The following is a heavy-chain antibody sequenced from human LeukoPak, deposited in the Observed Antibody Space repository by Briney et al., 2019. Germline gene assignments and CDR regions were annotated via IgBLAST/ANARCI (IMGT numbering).Heavy chain of an antibody. J-gene: IGHJ4*02. Sequence: SETLSLTCAVSGYSISSGYYWGWIRQPPGKGLEWIGSIYHSGKTYYNPPLKSRVTISVDTSKNQLSLKLGSVTAADTAVYYCARGEGGRFGPGTYLLWGQGTLVTVSS. CDR3: ARGEGGRFGPGTYLL. D-gene: IGHD3-10*01. V-gene: IGHV4-38-2*01. CDR2: IYHSGKT. CDR1: GYSISSGYY.